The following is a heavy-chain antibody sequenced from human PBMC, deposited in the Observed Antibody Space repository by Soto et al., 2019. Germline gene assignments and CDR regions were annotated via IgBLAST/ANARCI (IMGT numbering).Heavy chain of an antibody. CDR1: GYTFTSYY. D-gene: IGHD1-26*01. V-gene: IGHV1-46*01. Sequence: GASVKVSCKASGYTFTSYYMHWVRQAPGQGLEWMGIINPSGGSTSYAQKFQGRVTMTRDTSTSTVYMELSSLRSEDTAVYYCARVKIVGATQAEYFQHWGQGTLVTVSS. CDR2: INPSGGST. CDR3: ARVKIVGATQAEYFQH. J-gene: IGHJ1*01.